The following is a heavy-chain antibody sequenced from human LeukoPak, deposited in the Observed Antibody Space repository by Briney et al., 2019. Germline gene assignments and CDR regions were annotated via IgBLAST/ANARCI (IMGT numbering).Heavy chain of an antibody. D-gene: IGHD6-19*01. V-gene: IGHV4-59*08. Sequence: TPSETLSLTCTVPGGSISSYYWSWIRQPPGKGLEWIGNIYYSGSTNYNPSLKSRVTISVDTSKNQFSLKLSSVTAADTAVYYCARADYYYYYGMDVWGQGTTVTVSS. CDR2: IYYSGST. J-gene: IGHJ6*02. CDR3: ARADYYYYYGMDV. CDR1: GGSISSYY.